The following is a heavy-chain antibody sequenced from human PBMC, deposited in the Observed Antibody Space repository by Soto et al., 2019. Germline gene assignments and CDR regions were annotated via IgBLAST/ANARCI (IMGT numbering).Heavy chain of an antibody. J-gene: IGHJ6*02. Sequence: PGGSLRLSCAASGFTFSSYAMHWVRQAPGKGLEWVAVISYDGSNKYYADSVKGRFTISRDNSKNTLYLQMNSLRAEDTAVYYCARALKYYDFWSRYYTTPSYYGMDFWGQGTTVTVSS. CDR1: GFTFSSYA. CDR3: ARALKYYDFWSRYYTTPSYYGMDF. V-gene: IGHV3-30-3*01. D-gene: IGHD3-3*01. CDR2: ISYDGSNK.